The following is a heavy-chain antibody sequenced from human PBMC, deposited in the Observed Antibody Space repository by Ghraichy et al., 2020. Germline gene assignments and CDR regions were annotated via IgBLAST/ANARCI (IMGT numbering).Heavy chain of an antibody. Sequence: GGSLRLSCAASGFTFSSYAMSWVRQAPGKGLEWVSAISGSGGSTYYEDSVKGRFPISRDNSKNTLYLQMNSLRAEDTAVYYCAKKRAVVTAIPEYYFDYWGQVTLVTFSS. CDR2: ISGSGGST. V-gene: IGHV3-23*01. CDR3: AKKRAVVTAIPEYYFDY. J-gene: IGHJ4*02. D-gene: IGHD2-21*02. CDR1: GFTFSSYA.